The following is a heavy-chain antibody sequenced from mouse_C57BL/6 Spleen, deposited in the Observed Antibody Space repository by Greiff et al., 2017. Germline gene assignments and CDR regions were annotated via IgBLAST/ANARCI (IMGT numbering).Heavy chain of an antibody. Sequence: QVQLQQPGAELVRPGSSVKLSCKASGYTFTSYWMDWVKQRPGQGLEWIGNIYPSDSETHYNQKFKDKATLTVDKSSSTAYMQLSSLTSEDSAVYYGARWWDGFAYWGQGTLVTVSA. CDR1: GYTFTSYW. CDR2: IYPSDSET. D-gene: IGHD1-1*02. V-gene: IGHV1-61*01. CDR3: ARWWDGFAY. J-gene: IGHJ3*01.